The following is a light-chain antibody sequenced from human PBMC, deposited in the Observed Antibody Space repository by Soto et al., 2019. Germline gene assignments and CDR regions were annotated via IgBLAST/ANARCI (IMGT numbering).Light chain of an antibody. Sequence: QSALTQPASVSGSPGQSITISCTGTSSDVGGYNYVSWYQYHPDKAPKLVIYDVTNRPSGVSYRFSGSKSGNTASLTISGLQAEDEADYYCNSYTGSTTPFVFGTGTKVTVL. CDR1: SSDVGGYNY. CDR3: NSYTGSTTPFV. J-gene: IGLJ1*01. V-gene: IGLV2-14*03. CDR2: DVT.